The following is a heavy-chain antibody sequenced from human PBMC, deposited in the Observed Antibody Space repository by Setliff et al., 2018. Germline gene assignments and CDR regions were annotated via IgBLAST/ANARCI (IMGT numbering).Heavy chain of an antibody. Sequence: ASVKVSCKVSGYTLTELSMHWVRQAPGQGLEWMGWINPNSGGTNYAQKFQGWVTMTRDTSISTAYMELSRLRSDDTAVYYCARALGATITHLDYWGQGTLVTVSS. D-gene: IGHD1-26*01. V-gene: IGHV1-2*04. CDR3: ARALGATITHLDY. CDR2: INPNSGGT. J-gene: IGHJ4*02. CDR1: GYTLTELS.